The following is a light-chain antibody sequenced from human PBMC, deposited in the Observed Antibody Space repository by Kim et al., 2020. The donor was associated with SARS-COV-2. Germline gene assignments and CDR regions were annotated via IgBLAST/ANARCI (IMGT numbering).Light chain of an antibody. CDR3: SAWDNSLSAWV. V-gene: IGLV10-54*01. J-gene: IGLJ3*02. CDR1: SNNGGNQG. CDR2: RNN. Sequence: RHTSTLTGHGNSNNGGNQGAAWMQQHQDPTPKLLSYRNNCRPSGISERLSAYRSGNTASLTITGLQPEDAADYYCSAWDNSLSAWVFGGGTKLTVL.